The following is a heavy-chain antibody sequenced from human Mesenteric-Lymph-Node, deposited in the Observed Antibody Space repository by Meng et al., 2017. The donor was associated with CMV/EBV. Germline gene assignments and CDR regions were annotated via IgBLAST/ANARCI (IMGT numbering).Heavy chain of an antibody. CDR2: ISWNSGAI. CDR3: AKGGTYDYGDYAHY. D-gene: IGHD4-17*01. Sequence: GGSLRLSCAASGFTFDDYAMHWVRQAPGKGLEWVSGISWNSGAIGYATSVKGRFTISRDNAKNALYLQINSLRAEDTALYYCAKGGTYDYGDYAHYWGQGTLVTVSS. V-gene: IGHV3-9*01. CDR1: GFTFDDYA. J-gene: IGHJ4*02.